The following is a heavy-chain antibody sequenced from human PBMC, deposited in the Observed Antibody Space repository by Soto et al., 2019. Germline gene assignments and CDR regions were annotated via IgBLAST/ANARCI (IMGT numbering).Heavy chain of an antibody. J-gene: IGHJ3*02. CDR3: ARAEDYYDSSGYYGVTGDAFDI. CDR1: GGSISSYY. V-gene: IGHV4-59*01. CDR2: IYYSGST. D-gene: IGHD3-22*01. Sequence: SETLSLTCTVSGGSISSYYWSWIRQPPGKGLEWIGYIYYSGSTNYNPSLKSRVTISVDTSKNQFSLKLSSVTAADTAVYYCARAEDYYDSSGYYGVTGDAFDIWGQGTMVTVSS.